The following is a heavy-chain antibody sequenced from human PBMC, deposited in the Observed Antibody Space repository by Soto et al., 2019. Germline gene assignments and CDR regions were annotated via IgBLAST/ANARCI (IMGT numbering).Heavy chain of an antibody. CDR3: ARVGGYGSGGMDI. V-gene: IGHV4-59*01. D-gene: IGHD3-10*01. CDR2: IYYSGST. CDR1: GGSISSYY. J-gene: IGHJ3*02. Sequence: SETLSLTCTVSGGSISSYYWSWIRQPPGKGLEWIGYIYYSGSTNYNPSLKSRVTISVDTSKNQFSLKLSSVTAADTAVYYCARVGGYGSGGMDIWGQGTMVTVSS.